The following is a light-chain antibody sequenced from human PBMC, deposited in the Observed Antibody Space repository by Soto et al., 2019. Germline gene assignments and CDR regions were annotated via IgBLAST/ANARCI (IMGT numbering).Light chain of an antibody. CDR3: ISYAGSSNV. CDR2: EVS. V-gene: IGLV2-8*01. CDR1: SSDVGSYDY. Sequence: QSALTQPPSASGSPGQSVTISCTGTSSDVGSYDYVSWYQQHPGKAPKLMIYEVSKRPSGVPDRFSGSKSGNTASLTVSGLQAEDEADYYCISYAGSSNVFGTGTKLTFL. J-gene: IGLJ1*01.